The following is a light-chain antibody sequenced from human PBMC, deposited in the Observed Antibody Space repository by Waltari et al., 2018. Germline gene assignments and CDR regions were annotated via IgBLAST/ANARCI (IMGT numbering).Light chain of an antibody. CDR1: SSDVGSYDL. CDR3: CSYAGSNWV. J-gene: IGLJ3*02. CDR2: EGS. V-gene: IGLV2-23*01. Sequence: QSALTQPASVSGSPGQSITISCTATSSDVGSYDLVSWYQQHPGRAPKLIIYEGSKRPSGVSNRFSGFKSGNTASLTISGRQAEDEADYYCCSYAGSNWVFGGGTKLTVL.